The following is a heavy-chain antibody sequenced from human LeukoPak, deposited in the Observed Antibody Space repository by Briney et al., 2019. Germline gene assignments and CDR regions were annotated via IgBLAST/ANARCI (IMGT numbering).Heavy chain of an antibody. CDR3: ARGQPGYYYDSSVYSN. Sequence: MSSETLSLTCAVYGGSFSGYYWSWIRQPPGKGLEWIGEINHSGSTNYNPSLKSRVTISVDTSKNQFSLKLSSWTAADTALYYCARGQPGYYYDSSVYSNWGQGTLVPVS. V-gene: IGHV4-34*01. J-gene: IGHJ4*02. D-gene: IGHD3-22*01. CDR2: INHSGST. CDR1: GGSFSGYY.